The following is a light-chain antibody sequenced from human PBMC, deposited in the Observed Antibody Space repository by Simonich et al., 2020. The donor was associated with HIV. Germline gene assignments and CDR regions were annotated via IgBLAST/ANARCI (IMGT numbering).Light chain of an antibody. V-gene: IGKV1-5*03. CDR3: QQYNSYPWT. J-gene: IGKJ1*01. CDR1: QSISSW. CDR2: KAS. Sequence: DSQLTQSPSTLSASVGDRVTITCRAIQSISSWLAWYQQKPGKVPKLLIYKASSLESGVPSRFSGSGSGTEFTLTISSLQPDDFATDYCQQYNSYPWTFGQGTKVEIK.